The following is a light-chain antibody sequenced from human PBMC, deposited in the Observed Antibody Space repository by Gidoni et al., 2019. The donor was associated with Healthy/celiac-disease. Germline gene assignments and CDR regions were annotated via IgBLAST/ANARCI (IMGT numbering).Light chain of an antibody. CDR3: QQYGSSPRT. J-gene: IGKJ1*01. V-gene: IGKV3-20*01. CDR1: QRVSSSY. Sequence: VLRQSPGTLSLSPGESATLSCRASQRVSSSYLAWYQQKPGQAPRLLIYGASSRATGIPDRFSGSGSGTDFTLTISRLEPEDFAVYYCQQYGSSPRTFGQXTKVEIK. CDR2: GAS.